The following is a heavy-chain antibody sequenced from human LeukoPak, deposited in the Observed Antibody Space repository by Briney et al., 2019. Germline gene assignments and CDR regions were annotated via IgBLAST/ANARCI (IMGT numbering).Heavy chain of an antibody. D-gene: IGHD2-2*01. CDR2: INPNSGGT. CDR3: ARFGSRARGSTDCSSTSCYWHYYYGMDV. Sequence: GASVTVSCTASGYTFTGYYMHWVRQAPGQGLEWMGRINPNSGGTNYAQKFQGRVTMTRDTSISTAYMELSRLRSDDTAVYYCARFGSRARGSTDCSSTSCYWHYYYGMDVWGQGTTVTVSS. J-gene: IGHJ6*02. CDR1: GYTFTGYY. V-gene: IGHV1-2*06.